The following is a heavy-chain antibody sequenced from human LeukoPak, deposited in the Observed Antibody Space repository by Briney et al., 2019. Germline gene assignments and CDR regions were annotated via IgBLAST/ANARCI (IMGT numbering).Heavy chain of an antibody. V-gene: IGHV4-59*12. J-gene: IGHJ4*02. Sequence: SETLSLTCTASGGSISSYYWNWIRQPPGKGLEWIGYIYYSGSTNYNPSLKSRVTISVDTSKNQFSLKLSSVTAADTAVYYCARGRYYYGSGSYYNEDYWGQGTLVTVSS. D-gene: IGHD3-10*01. CDR3: ARGRYYYGSGSYYNEDY. CDR2: IYYSGST. CDR1: GGSISSYY.